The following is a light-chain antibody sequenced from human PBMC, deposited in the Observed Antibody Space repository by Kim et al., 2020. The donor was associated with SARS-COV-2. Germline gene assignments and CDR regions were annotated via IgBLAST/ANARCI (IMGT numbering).Light chain of an antibody. Sequence: GERATLAGKASRRRSSQLVAWYQQKLGQAPRFLIFAASSRAAGTPDRFSGSGSGTDFTLPISRVEPDDFVVYYWQQFSTSAPAYTLGRETKLEI. V-gene: IGKV3-20*01. CDR3: QQFSTSAPAYT. J-gene: IGKJ2*01. CDR2: AAS. CDR1: RRRSSQL.